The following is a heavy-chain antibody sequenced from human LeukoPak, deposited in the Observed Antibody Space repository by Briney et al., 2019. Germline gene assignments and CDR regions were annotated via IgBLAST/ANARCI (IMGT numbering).Heavy chain of an antibody. J-gene: IGHJ3*02. V-gene: IGHV4-39*07. CDR2: IYFSGST. Sequence: PSETLSLTCNVSGGSISSSGYYWDWIRQPPGKGLEWIGTIYFSGSTYYNPSLKSRVTISVDTSKNQFSLKLSSVTAADTAVYYCARDPLAVAGTSSDAFDIWGQGTMVTVSS. CDR1: GGSISSSGYY. CDR3: ARDPLAVAGTSSDAFDI. D-gene: IGHD6-19*01.